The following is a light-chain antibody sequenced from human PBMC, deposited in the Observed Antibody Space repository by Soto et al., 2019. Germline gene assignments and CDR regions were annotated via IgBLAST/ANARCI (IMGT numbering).Light chain of an antibody. J-gene: IGLJ2*01. Sequence: QSALTQPASVSGSPGQSITLSCTGTSSDIGGYDYVSWYQRHPGKAPQLIIYDGNNRPSGVSNRFSGSKSGNTASLTISGLQAEDDADYYCTSYASGSSHVVFGGGTKLTVL. V-gene: IGLV2-14*03. CDR2: DGN. CDR3: TSYASGSSHVV. CDR1: SSDIGGYDY.